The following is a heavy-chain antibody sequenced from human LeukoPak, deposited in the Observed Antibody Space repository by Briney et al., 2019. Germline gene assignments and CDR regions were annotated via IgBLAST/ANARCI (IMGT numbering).Heavy chain of an antibody. Sequence: GGTLRLSCAASGFTFSNYGMSWVRQAPGKGLEWVSGFSGSGGSTYYADSVKGRITISRDSSKNTLYLQMNSLRAEDTAVYYCARFIAAPYYFDYWGRGTLVTVSS. D-gene: IGHD6-13*01. CDR1: GFTFSNYG. CDR2: FSGSGGST. V-gene: IGHV3-23*01. CDR3: ARFIAAPYYFDY. J-gene: IGHJ4*02.